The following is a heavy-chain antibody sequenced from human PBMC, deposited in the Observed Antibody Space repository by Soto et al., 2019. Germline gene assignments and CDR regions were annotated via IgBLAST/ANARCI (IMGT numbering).Heavy chain of an antibody. J-gene: IGHJ5*02. Sequence: GGSLRLSCAASGFTFSSYAMSWVRQAPGQGLEWVSAISGSGGSTYYADSVKGRFTISRDNSKNTLYLQMNSLRAEDTAVYYCAKDKGDFWSGYYTDWFDPWGQGTLVTVSS. D-gene: IGHD3-3*01. CDR2: ISGSGGST. CDR1: GFTFSSYA. V-gene: IGHV3-23*01. CDR3: AKDKGDFWSGYYTDWFDP.